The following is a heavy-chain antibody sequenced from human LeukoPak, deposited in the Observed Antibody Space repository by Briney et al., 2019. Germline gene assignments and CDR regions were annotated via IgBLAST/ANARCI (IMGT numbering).Heavy chain of an antibody. D-gene: IGHD1-14*01. CDR3: AREKNLGT. V-gene: IGHV3-7*05. CDR1: GFTFGSYW. Sequence: GGSLRLSCAASGFTFGSYWMSWVRQAPGKRLEWVATIKEDGSDKYYVDSVKGRSTISRDNVKNSVYLQMNSLRAEDTDVYYCAREKNLGTWGQGTLVAVSS. J-gene: IGHJ4*02. CDR2: IKEDGSDK.